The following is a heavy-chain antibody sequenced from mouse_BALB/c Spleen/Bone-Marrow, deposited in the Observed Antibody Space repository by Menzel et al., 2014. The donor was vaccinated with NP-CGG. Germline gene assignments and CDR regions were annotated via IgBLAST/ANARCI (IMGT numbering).Heavy chain of an antibody. V-gene: IGHV5-12*02. CDR2: ISNGGGST. CDR1: GFTFSDYY. D-gene: IGHD2-14*01. CDR3: ARGLYYRPFAY. J-gene: IGHJ3*01. Sequence: EVKLQESGGGLVQPGGSLKLSCATSGFTFSDYYMYRVRQTPEKRLEWVAYISNGGGSTYYPDTVKGRFTISRDNAKNTLYLQMSRLKSEDTAMYYCARGLYYRPFAYWGQGTLVTVSA.